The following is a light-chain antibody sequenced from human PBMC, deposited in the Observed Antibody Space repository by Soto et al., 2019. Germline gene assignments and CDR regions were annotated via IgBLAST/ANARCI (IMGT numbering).Light chain of an antibody. CDR2: DAS. CDR1: QSVSSY. Sequence: EIVLTQSPATLSLSPGERATLSCRASQSVSSYLAWYQQRPGQAPRLLIYDASNRATGIPAKFSGSGSGTDFTLKISRVEAEDVGVYYCMQGLQTPLTFGGGTKVEIK. V-gene: IGKV3-11*01. CDR3: MQGLQTPLT. J-gene: IGKJ4*01.